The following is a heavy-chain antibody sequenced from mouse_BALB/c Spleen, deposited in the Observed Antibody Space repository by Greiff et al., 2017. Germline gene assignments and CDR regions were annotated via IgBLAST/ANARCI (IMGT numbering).Heavy chain of an antibody. CDR2: INPSNGRT. J-gene: IGHJ4*01. Sequence: VQLQHPGAELVKPGASVKLSCKASGYTFTSYWMHWVKQRPGQGLEWIGEINPSNGRTNYNEKFKSKATLTVDKSSSTAYMQLSSLTSEDSAVYYCASSLYAMDYWGQGTSVTVSS. CDR1: GYTFTSYW. V-gene: IGHV1S81*02. CDR3: ASSLYAMDY.